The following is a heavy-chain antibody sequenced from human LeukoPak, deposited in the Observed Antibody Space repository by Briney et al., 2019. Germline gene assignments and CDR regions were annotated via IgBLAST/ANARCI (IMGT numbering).Heavy chain of an antibody. J-gene: IGHJ4*02. CDR2: IYSGGST. Sequence: GGSLRLSCAASGFTVSTNYMSWVRQAPGKGLEWVSVIYSGGSTYYADSVKGRFTISRDNSKNTLYLQMNSLRAEDTAVYYCASRGYSYGLTIDYWGQGTLVTVSS. D-gene: IGHD5-18*01. CDR3: ASRGYSYGLTIDY. V-gene: IGHV3-53*01. CDR1: GFTVSTNY.